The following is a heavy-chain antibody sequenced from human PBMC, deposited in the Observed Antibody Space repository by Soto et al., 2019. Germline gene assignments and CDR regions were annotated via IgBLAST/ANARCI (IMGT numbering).Heavy chain of an antibody. CDR1: GITFSSYS. J-gene: IGHJ3*02. D-gene: IGHD3-10*01. Sequence: GGSLRLSCAASGITFSSYSMNWVRQAPGKGLEWVSYISSSSSTIYYADSVKGRFTISRDNAKNSLYLQMNSLRAEDTAVYYCARDRPRTITMVRGVILPDAFDIWGQGTMVTVSS. V-gene: IGHV3-48*01. CDR3: ARDRPRTITMVRGVILPDAFDI. CDR2: ISSSSSTI.